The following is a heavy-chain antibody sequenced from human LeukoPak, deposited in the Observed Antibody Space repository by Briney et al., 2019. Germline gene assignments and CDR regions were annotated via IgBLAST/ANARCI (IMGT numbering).Heavy chain of an antibody. J-gene: IGHJ4*02. Sequence: GGSLRLSCAASGFTFSSYAMSWVRQAPGKGLEWVSTISGSGGSTSYSDSVKGRFTISRDNSKDTLYLQMNSLRDEDTAMYYCARGIPKQIYYGSGSGGYYFDYWGQGTLVTVSS. CDR2: ISGSGGST. CDR3: ARGIPKQIYYGSGSGGYYFDY. D-gene: IGHD3-10*01. V-gene: IGHV3-23*01. CDR1: GFTFSSYA.